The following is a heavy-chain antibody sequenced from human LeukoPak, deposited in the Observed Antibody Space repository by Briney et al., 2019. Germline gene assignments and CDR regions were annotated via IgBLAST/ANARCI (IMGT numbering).Heavy chain of an antibody. Sequence: GXXLRLSCAASGFTFSSYWMSWVRQAPGKGLEWVANIKQDGSEKYYVDSVKGRFTISRDNAKNSLYLQMNSLRAEDTAVYYCARDPYAYDILTGRLWGQGTLVTVSS. CDR1: GFTFSSYW. D-gene: IGHD3-9*01. CDR3: ARDPYAYDILTGRL. J-gene: IGHJ4*02. CDR2: IKQDGSEK. V-gene: IGHV3-7*01.